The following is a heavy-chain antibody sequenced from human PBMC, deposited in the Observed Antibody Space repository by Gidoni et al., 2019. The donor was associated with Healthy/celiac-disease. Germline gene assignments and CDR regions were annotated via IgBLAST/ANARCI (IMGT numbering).Heavy chain of an antibody. D-gene: IGHD4-17*01. CDR1: GFTFSSYA. CDR2: ISGSGGST. CDR3: AKEPDYGDYFDY. J-gene: IGHJ4*02. V-gene: IGHV3-23*01. Sequence: EVQLLEAGGGLVQPGGSLRRSCAASGFTFSSYAMSWVRQVPGKGLEWVSAISGSGGSTYYADSVKGRFTISRDNSKNTLYLQMNSLRADDTVVYYCAKEPDYGDYFDYWGQGTLVTVSS.